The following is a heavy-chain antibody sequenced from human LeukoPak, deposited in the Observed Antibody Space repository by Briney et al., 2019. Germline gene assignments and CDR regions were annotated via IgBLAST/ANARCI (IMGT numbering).Heavy chain of an antibody. CDR2: IIPIFGTA. Sequence: SVTVSFTASGGTFSSYAISWVRQAPGQGLEWMGGIIPIFGTANYAQKFQGRVTITADESTSTAYMELSSLRSEDTAVYYCARAIPQGHDILTGPHMDVWGQGTTVTVSS. CDR3: ARAIPQGHDILTGPHMDV. V-gene: IGHV1-69*13. CDR1: GGTFSSYA. D-gene: IGHD3-9*01. J-gene: IGHJ6*02.